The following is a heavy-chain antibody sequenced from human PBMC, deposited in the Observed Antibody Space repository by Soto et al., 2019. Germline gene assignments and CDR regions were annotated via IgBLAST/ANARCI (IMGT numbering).Heavy chain of an antibody. CDR3: ARGGRVYYYYYYLDV. CDR2: FDPEDGET. Sequence: ASVKVCCKVSGYTLTELSMHWVRQAPGKGPEWMGGFDPEDGETIYAQKFQGRVTMTENTSTSTAYMELSSLRSEDTSVYYCARGGRVYYYYYYLDVWGKGTTVTVSS. CDR1: GYTLTELS. J-gene: IGHJ6*03. V-gene: IGHV1-24*01.